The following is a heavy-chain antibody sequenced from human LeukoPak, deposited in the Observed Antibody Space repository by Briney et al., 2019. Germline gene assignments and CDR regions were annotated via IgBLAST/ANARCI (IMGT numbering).Heavy chain of an antibody. Sequence: GSLRLSCAACGFTFSRYAMHLVRQAPGKGLEWVAVISYDGSNKYYADSVKGRFTISRDNSKNTLYLQMNSLRAEDTAAYYCARGQDYYYMDVWGKGTTVTVSS. J-gene: IGHJ6*03. CDR1: GFTFSRYA. V-gene: IGHV3-30*01. CDR3: ARGQDYYYMDV. CDR2: ISYDGSNK.